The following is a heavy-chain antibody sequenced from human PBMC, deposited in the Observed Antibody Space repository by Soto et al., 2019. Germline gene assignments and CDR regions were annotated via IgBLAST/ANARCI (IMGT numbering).Heavy chain of an antibody. V-gene: IGHV1-46*01. CDR2: INPSGGST. D-gene: IGHD3-9*01. CDR1: GHTFTSYY. Sequence: ASVKVSCKASGHTFTSYYMHWVRQSPGQGLEWMGIINPSGGSTSYAQKFQGRVTMTRDTSTSTVYMELSSLRSEDTAVYYCARERYDILTGSAPFDYWGQGTLVTVSS. J-gene: IGHJ4*02. CDR3: ARERYDILTGSAPFDY.